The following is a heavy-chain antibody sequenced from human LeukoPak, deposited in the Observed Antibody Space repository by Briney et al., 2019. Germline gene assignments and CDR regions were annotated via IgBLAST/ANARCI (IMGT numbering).Heavy chain of an antibody. J-gene: IGHJ4*02. CDR3: ARGTRQSSNHYFDY. Sequence: PSETLSLTCTVSVGSISTYYWSWLRQPPGKGLEWIGYIYYSGSTNYNPSLKSRVTISVDTSKTQFSLKLSSVTAADTAVYYCARGTRQSSNHYFDYWGQGTLVTVSS. CDR2: IYYSGST. CDR1: VGSISTYY. D-gene: IGHD4-11*01. V-gene: IGHV4-59*01.